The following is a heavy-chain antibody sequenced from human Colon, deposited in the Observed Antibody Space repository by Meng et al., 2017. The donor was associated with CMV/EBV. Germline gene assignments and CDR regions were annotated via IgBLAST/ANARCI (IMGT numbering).Heavy chain of an antibody. CDR2: ISASGATT. CDR3: VRYYGAGSYFGDY. J-gene: IGHJ4*02. Sequence: GESLKISCAASGFTFSSHAMTWVRQDPGKGLEWVSAISASGATTYYADSVKGRFIISRDNSKTTLYLQMNSLRAEDTAVYYCVRYYGAGSYFGDYWGQGTLVTVSS. CDR1: GFTFSSHA. D-gene: IGHD3-10*01. V-gene: IGHV3-23*01.